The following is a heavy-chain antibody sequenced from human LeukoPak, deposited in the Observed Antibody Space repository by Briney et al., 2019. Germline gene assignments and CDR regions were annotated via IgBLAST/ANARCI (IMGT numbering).Heavy chain of an antibody. V-gene: IGHV1-2*02. CDR2: INPNSGGT. CDR3: ARAIWESSDWYLDY. J-gene: IGHJ4*02. D-gene: IGHD6-19*01. CDR1: GYTFTSYY. Sequence: ASVKVSCKASGYTFTSYYMHWVRQAPGQGLEWMGWINPNSGGTNYAQKFQGRVTMTRDTSISTVYMELSRLRSDDTAVYYCARAIWESSDWYLDYWGQGTLVTVSS.